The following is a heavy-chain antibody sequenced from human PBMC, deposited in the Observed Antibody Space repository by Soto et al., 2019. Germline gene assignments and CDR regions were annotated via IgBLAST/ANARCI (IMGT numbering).Heavy chain of an antibody. Sequence: GGSLRLSCADSGFTFDDHTMNWVRQAPGKGLEWVSLISWDGGSTYYADSVKGRVTISRDNSKNSLDLQMNSLRTEDTALYYCAKCRSSSSAEMDVWGQGTTVTVSS. J-gene: IGHJ6*02. CDR2: ISWDGGST. D-gene: IGHD6-6*01. CDR1: GFTFDDHT. CDR3: AKCRSSSSAEMDV. V-gene: IGHV3-43*01.